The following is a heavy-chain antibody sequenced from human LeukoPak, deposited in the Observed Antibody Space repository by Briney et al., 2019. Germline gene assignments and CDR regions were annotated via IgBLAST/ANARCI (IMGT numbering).Heavy chain of an antibody. CDR3: AKDLRDAFHI. D-gene: IGHD3-16*01. J-gene: IGHJ3*02. CDR1: GVTFDDYA. CDR2: ISGDGGST. V-gene: IGHV3-43*02. Sequence: PGGSLRLSCAASGVTFDDYAMHWVRQAPGKGREWVSLISGDGGSTYYADSVKGRFTIFRDNSKNSLYLQMNSLRTEDTALYYCAKDLRDAFHIWGQGSMVTVSA.